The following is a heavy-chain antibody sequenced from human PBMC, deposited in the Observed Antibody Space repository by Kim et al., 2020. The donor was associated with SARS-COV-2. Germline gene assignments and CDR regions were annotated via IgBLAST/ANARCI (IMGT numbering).Heavy chain of an antibody. D-gene: IGHD3-10*01. CDR3: LAEIGSRSFDH. CDR1: GFTFSAHA. Sequence: GGSLRLSCAASGFTFSAHALHWVRKAPGKGLEWVAHIAYDGSHISYPDSVKGRFIISRDNTKYTLFLQMNSLRPEDTAVYYCLAEIGSRSFDHWGQGTLVTVSS. V-gene: IGHV3-30*04. J-gene: IGHJ4*02. CDR2: IAYDGSHI.